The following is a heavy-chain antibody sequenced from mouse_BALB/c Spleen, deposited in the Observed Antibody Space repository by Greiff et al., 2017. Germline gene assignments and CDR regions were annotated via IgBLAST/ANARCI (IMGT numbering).Heavy chain of an antibody. CDR3: TRSGSDYYAMDY. CDR2: IYPSDSYT. J-gene: IGHJ4*01. V-gene: IGHV1-69*02. CDR1: GYTFTSYW. D-gene: IGHD3-1*01. Sequence: QVQLQQPGAELVRPGASVKLSCKASGYTFTSYWINWVKQRPGQGLEWIGNIYPSDSYTNYNQKFKDKATLTVDKSSSTAYMQLSSPTSEDSAVYYCTRSGSDYYAMDYWGQGTSVTVSS.